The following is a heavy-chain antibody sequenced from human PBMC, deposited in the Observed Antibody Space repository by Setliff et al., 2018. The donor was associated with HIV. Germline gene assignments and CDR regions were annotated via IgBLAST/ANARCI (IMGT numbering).Heavy chain of an antibody. Sequence: GGSLRLSCAASGFPASNNYVSWVRQAPGKGLEWVSIMYADAKTYYADSVKGRFIISRDNSRNTLYLQMNRLRPEDTALYYCATVGFSRTYYATPYFYGLDVWGPGTTVTVSS. CDR2: MYADAKT. CDR3: ATVGFSRTYYATPYFYGLDV. D-gene: IGHD1-26*01. CDR1: GFPASNNY. V-gene: IGHV3-66*01. J-gene: IGHJ6*02.